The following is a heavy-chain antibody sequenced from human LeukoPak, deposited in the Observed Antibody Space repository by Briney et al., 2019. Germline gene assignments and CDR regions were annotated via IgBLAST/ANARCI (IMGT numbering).Heavy chain of an antibody. CDR3: ARDEYSSGWY. CDR2: ISSSSRYI. V-gene: IGHV3-21*01. J-gene: IGHJ1*01. Sequence: NPGGSLRLSCAASGFTFSSYSMNWVRQAPEKGLEWVSCISSSSRYIYYSDSVKRRFTISRDNAKNSLYLQMNSLRAEDTAVYYCARDEYSSGWYLGQGTLVTVSS. D-gene: IGHD6-19*01. CDR1: GFTFSSYS.